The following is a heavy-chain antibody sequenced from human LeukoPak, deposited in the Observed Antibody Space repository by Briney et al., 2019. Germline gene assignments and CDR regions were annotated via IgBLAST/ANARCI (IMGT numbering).Heavy chain of an antibody. CDR3: TKDPNGDYIGAFDP. CDR1: GFSFSSFA. CDR2: ITGGHYAT. V-gene: IGHV3-23*01. D-gene: IGHD4-17*01. Sequence: GGSLRLSCAASGFSFSSFAMTWVRQAPGKGLEWVSSITGGHYATYDTDSVKGRFTISRDNAKNTLYLQMNSLRADDTAIYYCTKDPNGDYIGAFDPWGQGTLVTVSS. J-gene: IGHJ5*02.